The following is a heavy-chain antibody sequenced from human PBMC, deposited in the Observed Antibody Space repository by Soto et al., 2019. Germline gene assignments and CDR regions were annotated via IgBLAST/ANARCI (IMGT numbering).Heavy chain of an antibody. D-gene: IGHD2-21*02. J-gene: IGHJ5*02. CDR3: ARDLFSCGGDCS. V-gene: IGHV3-33*01. CDR1: GFTFSSYG. Sequence: QVQLVESGGGVVQPGRSLRLSCAASGFTFSSYGMHWVRQAPGKGLEWVAVIWYDGSNKYYADSVKGRFTISRDNSKNTLYLQMNSLRAEDTAVYCCARDLFSCGGDCSWGQGTLVTVSS. CDR2: IWYDGSNK.